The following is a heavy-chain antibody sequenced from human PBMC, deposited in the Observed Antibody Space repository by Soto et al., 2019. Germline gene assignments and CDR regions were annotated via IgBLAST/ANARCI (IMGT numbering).Heavy chain of an antibody. CDR2: IFYTRST. CDR1: GGSISSYY. V-gene: IGHV4-59*01. D-gene: IGHD3-3*01. Sequence: PSETLSLTCTVSGGSISSYYWSWIRQPPGQGLGWIGYIFYTRSTNYNPSLNSRVTISVDTSKNQFSLKLSSVTAADTAVYYCARDSTYGVLDYWGQGTLVTVSS. J-gene: IGHJ4*02. CDR3: ARDSTYGVLDY.